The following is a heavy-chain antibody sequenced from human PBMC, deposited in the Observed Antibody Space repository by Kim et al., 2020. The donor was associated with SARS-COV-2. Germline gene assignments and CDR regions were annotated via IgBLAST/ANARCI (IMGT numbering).Heavy chain of an antibody. Sequence: SETLSLTCTVSGGSISSGGYYWSWIRQHPGKGLEWIGYIYYSGSTYYNPSLKSRVTISVDTSKNQFSLKLSSVTAADTAVYYCAREWRYCSSTSCSTFDYWGQGTLVTVSS. CDR1: GGSISSGGYY. CDR2: IYYSGST. V-gene: IGHV4-31*03. CDR3: AREWRYCSSTSCSTFDY. J-gene: IGHJ4*02. D-gene: IGHD2-2*01.